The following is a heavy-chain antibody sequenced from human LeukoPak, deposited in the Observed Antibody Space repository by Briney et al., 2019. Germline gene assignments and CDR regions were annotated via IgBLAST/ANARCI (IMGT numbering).Heavy chain of an antibody. CDR3: ARDLITGDNSLDF. V-gene: IGHV3-33*05. CDR2: ITNDGNYE. D-gene: IGHD7-27*01. CDR1: GFTFSTYG. J-gene: IGHJ4*02. Sequence: GGSLRLSCAASGFTFSTYGMHWVRQAPGKGLEWVAVITNDGNYEKYADAVRGRFTISRDNSKNTLYLQMNSLSAEDTAVYYCARDLITGDNSLDFWGRGTLVTISS.